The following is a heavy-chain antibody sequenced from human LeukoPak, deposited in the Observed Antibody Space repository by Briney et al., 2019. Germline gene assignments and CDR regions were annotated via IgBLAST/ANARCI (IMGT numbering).Heavy chain of an antibody. CDR1: GGSFSGYY. J-gene: IGHJ5*02. V-gene: IGHV4-34*01. CDR2: INESGTT. CDR3: AKALMTLVRGGPRTTWLDP. D-gene: IGHD3-10*01. Sequence: PSETLSLTCTVSGGSFSGYYWTWVRQAPGKGLEWIGEINESGTTNFNASLNNRVTIPVDPSKSEFSLKMTSLAAAAPAVFYFAKALMTLVRGGPRTTWLDPWGQGTLVTVSS.